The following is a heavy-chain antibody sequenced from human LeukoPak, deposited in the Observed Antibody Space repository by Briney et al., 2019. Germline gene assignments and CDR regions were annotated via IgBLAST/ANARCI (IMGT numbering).Heavy chain of an antibody. D-gene: IGHD2-15*01. V-gene: IGHV4-31*03. J-gene: IGHJ6*02. CDR1: GGSISSGDYY. Sequence: PSETLSLTCTVSGGSISSGDYYWSWIRQHPGKGLEWIGYIYYSGTTYYNPSLKSRVTISIDTSKRQFSLKLSSVTAAGTAVYYCARASRIFHGMDVWGHGTTVTVSS. CDR3: ARASRIFHGMDV. CDR2: IYYSGTT.